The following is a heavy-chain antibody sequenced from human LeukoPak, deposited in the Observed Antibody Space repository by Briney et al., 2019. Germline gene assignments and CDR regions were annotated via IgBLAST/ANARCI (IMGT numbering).Heavy chain of an antibody. V-gene: IGHV4-34*01. CDR2: INHSGST. CDR3: AGDGGYCSGGSCYSDN. J-gene: IGHJ4*02. Sequence: PSETLSLTCAVYGGSFSGYYWSWIHQPPGKGLEWIGEINHSGSTKYNPSLKTRVTMPVDTAKNQFSLKMSSLTAADTAVYYCAGDGGYCSGGSCYSDNWGQGTLVTVSS. D-gene: IGHD2-15*01. CDR1: GGSFSGYY.